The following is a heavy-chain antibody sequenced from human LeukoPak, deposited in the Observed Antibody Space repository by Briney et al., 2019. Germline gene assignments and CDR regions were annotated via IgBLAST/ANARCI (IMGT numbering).Heavy chain of an antibody. D-gene: IGHD3-10*01. J-gene: IGHJ4*02. Sequence: ASQTLSLTCAVSGGSISSGGYSWSWIRQHPGKGLEWIGYIYDSGNTYYNPSLKSRVNISVDTSKNQFSLKLNSVTAADTAVYYCARDRSDSTTRFFDYWGQGTLVTVSS. CDR2: IYDSGNT. V-gene: IGHV4-31*11. CDR3: ARDRSDSTTRFFDY. CDR1: GGSISSGGYS.